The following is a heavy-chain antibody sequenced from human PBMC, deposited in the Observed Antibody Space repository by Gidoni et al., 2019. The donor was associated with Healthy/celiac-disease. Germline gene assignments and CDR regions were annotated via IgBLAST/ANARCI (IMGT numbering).Heavy chain of an antibody. CDR1: GGSISSYY. J-gene: IGHJ4*02. CDR3: ATATNRGSYYFDY. CDR2: IYYSGST. D-gene: IGHD2-2*01. V-gene: IGHV4-59*01. Sequence: QVQLQESGPGLVKPSETLSLTCTVSGGSISSYYWSWIRQPPGTGLEWIGYIYYSGSTNYNPSLKSRVTISVDTSKNQFSLKLSSVTAADTAVYYCATATNRGSYYFDYWGQGTLVTVSS.